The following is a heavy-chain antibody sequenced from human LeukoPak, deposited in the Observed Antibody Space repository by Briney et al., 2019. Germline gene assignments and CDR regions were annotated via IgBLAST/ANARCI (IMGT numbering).Heavy chain of an antibody. Sequence: GGSLRLSCAVSGFSFSIYAMSWVRQAPGKGLEWVAVISYDGSNKYYADSVKGRFTISRDNSKNTLYLQMNSLRAEDTAVYYCARDNEQWLVLATLGYWGQGTLVTVSS. CDR3: ARDNEQWLVLATLGY. V-gene: IGHV3-30*04. CDR2: ISYDGSNK. CDR1: GFSFSIYA. J-gene: IGHJ4*02. D-gene: IGHD6-19*01.